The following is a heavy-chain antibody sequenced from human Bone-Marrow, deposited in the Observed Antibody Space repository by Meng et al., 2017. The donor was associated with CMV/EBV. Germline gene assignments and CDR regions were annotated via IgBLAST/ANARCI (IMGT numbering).Heavy chain of an antibody. Sequence: GESLKISCAASGFTFSSYWMSWVRQAPGKGLEWVANIKQDGSEKYYVDSVKGRFTISRDNAKNSLYLQMNSLRAEDTAVYYCARVKLGLAYWGQGSLVTVSS. V-gene: IGHV3-7*01. CDR2: IKQDGSEK. CDR3: ARVKLGLAY. CDR1: GFTFSSYW. J-gene: IGHJ4*02. D-gene: IGHD6-13*01.